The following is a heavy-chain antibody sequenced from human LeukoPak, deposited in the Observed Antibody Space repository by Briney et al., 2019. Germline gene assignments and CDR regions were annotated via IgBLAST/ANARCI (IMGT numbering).Heavy chain of an antibody. J-gene: IGHJ4*02. V-gene: IGHV4-31*02. CDR3: ARGYCSGGSCSTGDY. CDR2: IYYSGSN. D-gene: IGHD2-15*01. CDR1: GGSISSGGYY. Sequence: SQTLSLTCTVSGGSISSGGYYWSCIRQHPGKGLEGIGFIYYSGSNYYNPSLKSRVTLSVDTSKNQFSLKLSSVTAADTAVYYCARGYCSGGSCSTGDYWGQGTLVTVSS.